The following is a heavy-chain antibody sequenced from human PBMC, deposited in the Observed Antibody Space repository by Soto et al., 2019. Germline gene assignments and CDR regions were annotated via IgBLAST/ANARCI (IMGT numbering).Heavy chain of an antibody. D-gene: IGHD3-22*01. CDR1: GGTFSSYA. CDR3: ARDRNYYYDSSGYYRPDAFDI. CDR2: IIPIFGTA. V-gene: IGHV1-69*13. Sequence: SVKVSCKASGGTFSSYAISWVRQAPGQGLEWMGGIIPIFGTANYAQKFQGRITITADESTSTAYMELSSLRSEDTAVYYCARDRNYYYDSSGYYRPDAFDIWGQGTMVTVSS. J-gene: IGHJ3*02.